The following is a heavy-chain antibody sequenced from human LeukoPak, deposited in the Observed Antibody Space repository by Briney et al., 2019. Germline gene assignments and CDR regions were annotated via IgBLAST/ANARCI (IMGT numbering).Heavy chain of an antibody. D-gene: IGHD3-22*01. Sequence: GRSLRLSCAASGFTFSSYAMSWVRQAPGKGLEWVSAISGSGGSTYYADSVKGRFTISRDNSKNTLYLQMNSLRAEDTAVYYCAKDQSEDRTYYYDSSGQEVGDYWGQGTLVTVSS. V-gene: IGHV3-23*01. CDR1: GFTFSSYA. CDR2: ISGSGGST. J-gene: IGHJ4*02. CDR3: AKDQSEDRTYYYDSSGQEVGDY.